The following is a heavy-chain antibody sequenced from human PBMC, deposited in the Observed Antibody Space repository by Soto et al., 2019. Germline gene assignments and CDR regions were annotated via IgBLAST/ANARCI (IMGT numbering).Heavy chain of an antibody. CDR3: ARYSSSWYPGYYYYGMDV. CDR1: GFTFSSYS. CDR2: ISSSSSYI. V-gene: IGHV3-21*01. J-gene: IGHJ6*02. D-gene: IGHD6-13*01. Sequence: EVQLVESGGGPVKPGGSLRLSCAASGFTFSSYSMNWVRQAPGKGLEWVSSISSSSSYIYYADSVKGRFTISRDNAKNSLYLQMNSLRAEDTAVYYCARYSSSWYPGYYYYGMDVWGQGTTVTVSS.